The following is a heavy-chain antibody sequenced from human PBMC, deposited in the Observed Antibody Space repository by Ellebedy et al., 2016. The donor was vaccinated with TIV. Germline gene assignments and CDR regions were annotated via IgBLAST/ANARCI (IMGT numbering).Heavy chain of an antibody. Sequence: GESLKISCKGSGYNFTNYWISWVRQRPGKGLEWMGRIDPSDSFINSNPSFHGHVSISIDKSIATAFLKWGSLKASDTALYFCARTPYDCDGDCYFKEGDFWGQGTLVTVSS. V-gene: IGHV5-10-1*01. J-gene: IGHJ4*02. D-gene: IGHD2-21*02. CDR3: ARTPYDCDGDCYFKEGDF. CDR1: GYNFTNYW. CDR2: IDPSDSFI.